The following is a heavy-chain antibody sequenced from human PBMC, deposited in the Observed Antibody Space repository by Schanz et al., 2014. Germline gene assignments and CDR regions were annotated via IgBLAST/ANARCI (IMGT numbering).Heavy chain of an antibody. CDR1: GLIFSNYV. J-gene: IGHJ4*02. D-gene: IGHD1-1*01. V-gene: IGHV3-23*04. CDR3: AKIERNED. Sequence: EVQLVESGGGLVQPGGSLRLSCAASGLIFSNYVMSWVRQAPGKGLEWVSTIGTSGGTNYAESVKGRFTISRDNSKNTLYLQINSLRAEDTAVYFCAKIERNEDWGQGTLVTVSS. CDR2: IGTSGGT.